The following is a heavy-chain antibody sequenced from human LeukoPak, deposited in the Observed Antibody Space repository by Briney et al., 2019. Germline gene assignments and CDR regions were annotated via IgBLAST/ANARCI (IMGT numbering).Heavy chain of an antibody. CDR3: SKGPGAAVGKRYIQH. J-gene: IGHJ1*01. V-gene: IGHV3-43D*03. Sequence: PGGSLILSCAASGFTFNDYAMHWVRQAPGKGLEGVSLISWDSGNAYYADSVKGRFTISRDNSKNSLSLQMNSLRAEDTALYYCSKGPGAAVGKRYIQHWGQGTLVTVSS. D-gene: IGHD6-13*01. CDR2: ISWDSGNA. CDR1: GFTFNDYA.